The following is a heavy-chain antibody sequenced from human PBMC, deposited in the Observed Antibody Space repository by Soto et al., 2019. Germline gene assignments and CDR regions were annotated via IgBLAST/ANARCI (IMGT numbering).Heavy chain of an antibody. Sequence: QVQLVESGGGVVQPGRSLRLSCAASGFTFSSYGMHWVRQAPGKGLEWVAVIWYDGSNKYYADSVKGRFTISRDNSKNTLYLQMNSLRAEDTAVYYCARAGVGPTSFYYYYYGMDVWGQGTTVTVSS. V-gene: IGHV3-33*01. J-gene: IGHJ6*02. D-gene: IGHD1-26*01. CDR1: GFTFSSYG. CDR3: ARAGVGPTSFYYYYYGMDV. CDR2: IWYDGSNK.